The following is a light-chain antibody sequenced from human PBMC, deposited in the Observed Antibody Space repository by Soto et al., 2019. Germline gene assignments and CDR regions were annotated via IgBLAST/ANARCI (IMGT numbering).Light chain of an antibody. Sequence: DIQMTQSPSTLSASVGDRVTITCRASQSISSWLAWYQQKPGKAPKLLSYNESSLESGVPSRFSGSGSGTEFTLTLSSLQPDDSANCSCQQYNSYLYTFGQGTKLEIK. J-gene: IGKJ2*01. CDR1: QSISSW. V-gene: IGKV1-5*03. CDR2: NES. CDR3: QQYNSYLYT.